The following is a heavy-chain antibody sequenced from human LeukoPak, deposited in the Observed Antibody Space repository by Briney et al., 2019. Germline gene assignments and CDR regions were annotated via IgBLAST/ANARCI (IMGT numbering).Heavy chain of an antibody. CDR2: IYLDDHK. D-gene: IGHD5-18*01. J-gene: IGHJ4*02. Sequence: SGPTLVKPTPTLTLTCTFSGFSLGNSGVGVGWTRQPPRKALEWLALIYLDDHKRYSPSLKSTLTITKDTSKNHVVLTMSNMDPVHTATYYCAHQDIAMGEDYWGQGTLVTVSS. CDR1: GFSLGNSGVG. CDR3: AHQDIAMGEDY. V-gene: IGHV2-5*02.